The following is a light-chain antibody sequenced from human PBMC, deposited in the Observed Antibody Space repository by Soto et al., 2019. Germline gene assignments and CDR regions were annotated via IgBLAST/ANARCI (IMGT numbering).Light chain of an antibody. Sequence: QSVLPQPDSVSGSPGQSITISCTGTSSDVGSYNIVSWYQHHPGKPPKLTTYERSKRPSGVSNRFSDSQSGDTASLTISGREAQEEADYYCCSYAGSSSCGFGTGTKVTVL. CDR3: CSYAGSSSCG. CDR1: SSDVGSYNI. V-gene: IGLV2-23*01. CDR2: ERS. J-gene: IGLJ1*01.